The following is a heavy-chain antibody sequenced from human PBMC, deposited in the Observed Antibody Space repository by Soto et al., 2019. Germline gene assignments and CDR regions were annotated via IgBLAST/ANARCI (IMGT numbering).Heavy chain of an antibody. CDR1: GFTFSSYG. CDR3: ARDLGYSSSCIDY. J-gene: IGHJ4*02. CDR2: IWYDGSNK. D-gene: IGHD6-13*01. V-gene: IGHV3-33*01. Sequence: ESGGGVVQPGRSLRLSCAASGFTFSSYGMHWVRQAPGKGLEWVAVIWYDGSNKYYADSVKGRFTISRDNSKNTLYLQMNSLRAEDTAVYYCARDLGYSSSCIDYWGQGTLVTVSS.